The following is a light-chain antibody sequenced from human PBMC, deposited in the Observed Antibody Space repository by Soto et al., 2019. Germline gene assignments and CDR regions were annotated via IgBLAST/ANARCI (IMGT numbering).Light chain of an antibody. CDR2: AAS. J-gene: IGKJ1*01. V-gene: IGKV1-27*01. Sequence: DVQLTQSPASLSASVGDRVTITCRASQAIYNYLAWYQQKPGKVPSLLIYAASTLPSGVPSRFSGSGSDTDFPLTISSLQPEDVATYYCQKYNGAPPWTFGQGTKVELK. CDR1: QAIYNY. CDR3: QKYNGAPPWT.